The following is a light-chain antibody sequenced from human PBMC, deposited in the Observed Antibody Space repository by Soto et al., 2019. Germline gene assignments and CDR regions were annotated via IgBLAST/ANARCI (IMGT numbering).Light chain of an antibody. CDR1: QSISRY. Sequence: DIQMTQSPSSLSASVGDRVTITCRASQSISRYLHWYQQKPGKAPNLLIYGASSLQSGVPSRFSGSGSGTDFTLTISSLQPEDFATYYCQQSYSTLFTFGPGTKVDIK. J-gene: IGKJ3*01. CDR3: QQSYSTLFT. CDR2: GAS. V-gene: IGKV1-39*01.